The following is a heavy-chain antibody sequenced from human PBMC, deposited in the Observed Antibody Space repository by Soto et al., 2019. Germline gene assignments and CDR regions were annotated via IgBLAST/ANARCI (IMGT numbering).Heavy chain of an antibody. CDR1: GFTFSSYA. V-gene: IGHV3-23*01. D-gene: IGHD6-13*01. J-gene: IGHJ3*02. CDR2: ISGSGGST. Sequence: GGSLRLSCAASGFTFSSYAMSWVRQAPGKGLEWVSAISGSGGSTYYADSVKGRFTISRDNSKNTLYLQMNSLRAEDTAVYYCARERIAAGGTHEAFDIWGQGTMVTVS. CDR3: ARERIAAGGTHEAFDI.